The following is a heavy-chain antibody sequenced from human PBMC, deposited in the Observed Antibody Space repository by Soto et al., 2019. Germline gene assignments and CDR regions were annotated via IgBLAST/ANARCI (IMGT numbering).Heavy chain of an antibody. CDR3: ARMTTVTTRFYYYMDV. Sequence: QVTLKESGPVLVKPTETLTLTCTVSGFSLSNAIMGVSWIRQPPGKALEWLAHIFSNDEKSYSTSLKSRLTISKDTSKSQVVLTMTNMDPVDTATYYCARMTTVTTRFYYYMDVWGKGTTVTVSS. J-gene: IGHJ6*03. D-gene: IGHD4-17*01. V-gene: IGHV2-26*01. CDR2: IFSNDEK. CDR1: GFSLSNAIMG.